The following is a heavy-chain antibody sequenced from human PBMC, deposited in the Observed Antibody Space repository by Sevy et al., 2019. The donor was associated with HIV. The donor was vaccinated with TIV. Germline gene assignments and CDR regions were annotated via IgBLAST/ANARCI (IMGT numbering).Heavy chain of an antibody. J-gene: IGHJ6*02. CDR2: IKSKGGGGTI. V-gene: IGHV3-15*07. CDR3: TWDHDYYYGMNV. D-gene: IGHD1-26*01. Sequence: GGSLRLSCVASGFTFINAWMNWVRQAPGKGLEWVGHIKSKGGGGTIDYAAPVKGRFSISRDDSKNTLYLQMNSLKIEDTALYYCTWDHDYYYGMNVWGQGTTVTVSS. CDR1: GFTFINAW.